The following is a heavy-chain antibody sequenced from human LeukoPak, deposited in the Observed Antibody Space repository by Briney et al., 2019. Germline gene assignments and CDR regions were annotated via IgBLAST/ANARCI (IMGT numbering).Heavy chain of an antibody. CDR1: GYTFTRYY. Sequence: GASVKVSCKASGYTFTRYYMLWVRQAPAKGVEWVGWINPNCCGTNNAQKVQGRVTMTRDTSISTAYMELSKLRSDATAVYYCARGAFRGGSCYSPVCYFDYWGQGTLVTVSS. J-gene: IGHJ4*02. CDR2: INPNCCGT. CDR3: ARGAFRGGSCYSPVCYFDY. V-gene: IGHV1-2*02. D-gene: IGHD2-15*01.